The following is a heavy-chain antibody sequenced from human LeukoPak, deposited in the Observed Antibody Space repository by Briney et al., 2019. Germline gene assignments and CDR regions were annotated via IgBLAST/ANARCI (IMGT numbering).Heavy chain of an antibody. Sequence: GGSLRLSYAASGFTFSSYSMNWVRQAPGKGLEWVSSISSSSSYIYYADSVKGRFTISRDNAKNSLYLQMNSLRAEDTAVYYCARGRIAARNDAFDIWGQGTMVTVSS. D-gene: IGHD6-6*01. V-gene: IGHV3-21*01. CDR3: ARGRIAARNDAFDI. J-gene: IGHJ3*02. CDR2: ISSSSSYI. CDR1: GFTFSSYS.